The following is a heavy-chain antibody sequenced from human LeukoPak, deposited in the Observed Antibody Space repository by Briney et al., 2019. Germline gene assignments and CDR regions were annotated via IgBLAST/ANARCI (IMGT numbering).Heavy chain of an antibody. J-gene: IGHJ5*02. CDR2: ISTFNGNT. CDR3: ARVYINWFDP. CDR1: GYAFTNYG. V-gene: IGHV1-18*01. Sequence: ASVKVSCKASGYAFTNYGVGWLRLAPGQGLQWLGWISTFNGNTNYAQIVQDRVTMTTDTSTSTAYMELRSLRSDDTAVYYCARVYINWFDPWGQGTLVTVSS. D-gene: IGHD2-15*01.